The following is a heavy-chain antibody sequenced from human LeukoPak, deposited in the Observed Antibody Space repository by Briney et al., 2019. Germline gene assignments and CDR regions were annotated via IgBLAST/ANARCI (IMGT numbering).Heavy chain of an antibody. CDR1: GFTFSDDY. D-gene: IGHD1-20*01. J-gene: IGHJ4*02. CDR2: ISSSGSPI. V-gene: IGHV3-11*04. CDR3: ARYNWLEL. Sequence: GGSLRLSCAVSGFTFSDDYMSWIRQAPGKGLEWVSYISSSGSPIYYADSVKGRFTISRDNGKNSLYLQMNSLRAEDTAVYYCARYNWLELWGQGTRVTVSS.